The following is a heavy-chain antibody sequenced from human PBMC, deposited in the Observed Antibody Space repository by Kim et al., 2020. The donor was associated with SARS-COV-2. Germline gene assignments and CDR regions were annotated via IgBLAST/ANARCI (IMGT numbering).Heavy chain of an antibody. J-gene: IGHJ1*01. Sequence: SETLSLTCTVYGDSISSNSYCWVWIRQSPGKGLNWVGNVYFRRSSYSNPSLKSRIAVDTDTTPIQFSLNLISVTAADTDVYYCARLTPSGCGGFCGQ. V-gene: IGHV4-39*01. CDR3: ARLTPSGCGGF. D-gene: IGHD3-9*01. CDR2: VYFRRSS. CDR1: GDSISSNSYC.